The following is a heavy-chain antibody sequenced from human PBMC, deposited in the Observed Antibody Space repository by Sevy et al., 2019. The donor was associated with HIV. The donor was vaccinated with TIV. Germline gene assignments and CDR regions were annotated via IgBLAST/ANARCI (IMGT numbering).Heavy chain of an antibody. V-gene: IGHV3-48*02. Sequence: GGSLRLSCAASGFTFSSYSMNWVRQAPGKGLEWVSYISSSSSTIYYADSVKGRLTISRDNAKNSLYLQMNSLRDEDTAGYYCAREFRIAVAGTYYYYYGMDVWGQGTTVTVSS. CDR1: GFTFSSYS. D-gene: IGHD6-19*01. CDR2: ISSSSSTI. CDR3: AREFRIAVAGTYYYYYGMDV. J-gene: IGHJ6*02.